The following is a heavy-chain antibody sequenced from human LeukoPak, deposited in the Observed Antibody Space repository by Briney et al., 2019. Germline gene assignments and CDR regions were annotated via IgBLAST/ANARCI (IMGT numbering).Heavy chain of an antibody. D-gene: IGHD6-13*01. J-gene: IGHJ4*02. Sequence: SETLSLTCAVYGGSFSGYYWSWIRQPPGKGLEGIGEINHSGSTNYNPSLTSRVTISVDTSKNQFSLKLSSVTAADTAVYYCARVIAAAGTIYWGQGTLVTVSS. CDR3: ARVIAAAGTIY. V-gene: IGHV4-34*01. CDR2: INHSGST. CDR1: GGSFSGYY.